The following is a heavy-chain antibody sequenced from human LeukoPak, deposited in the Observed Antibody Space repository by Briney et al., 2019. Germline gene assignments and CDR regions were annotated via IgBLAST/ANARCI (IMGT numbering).Heavy chain of an antibody. J-gene: IGHJ4*02. CDR3: ARDSITTWYGQDY. CDR1: GGSFSSDSYY. V-gene: IGHV4-61*02. D-gene: IGHD3-22*01. CDR2: IQASGST. Sequence: PSETLSLTCTVSGGSFSSDSYYWPWIRQPPGRGLEWIGRIQASGSTNYNPSLKSRITISIDTSKNQFSLKLSSVTAADTALYYCARDSITTWYGQDYWGQGTLVTVSS.